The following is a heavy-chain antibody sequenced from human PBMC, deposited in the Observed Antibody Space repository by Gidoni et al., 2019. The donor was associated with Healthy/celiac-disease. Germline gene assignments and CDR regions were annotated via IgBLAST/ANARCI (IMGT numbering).Heavy chain of an antibody. CDR1: GFPFSSYS. CDR3: ARAFWSGYPDAFDI. Sequence: EVQLVESGGGLVKPGGSLRLYCAASGFPFSSYSMNWVRQAPGKGLEWVSSISSSSSYIYYADSVKGRFTISRDNAKNSLYLQMNSLRAEDTAVYYCARAFWSGYPDAFDIWGQGTMVTVSS. CDR2: ISSSSSYI. J-gene: IGHJ3*02. V-gene: IGHV3-21*01. D-gene: IGHD3-3*01.